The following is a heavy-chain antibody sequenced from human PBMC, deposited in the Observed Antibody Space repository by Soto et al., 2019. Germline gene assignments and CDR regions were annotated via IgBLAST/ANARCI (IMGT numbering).Heavy chain of an antibody. D-gene: IGHD3-10*01. CDR1: GGSFSGYY. CDR3: ARGLMVRGVQYSTRRYYYYGMDV. J-gene: IGHJ6*02. V-gene: IGHV4-34*01. Sequence: QVQLQQWGAGLLKPSETLSLTCAVYGGSFSGYYWSWIRQPPGKGLEWIGEINHSGSTNYNPSLKSRVTISVDTSKNQFSLKLSSVTAADTAVFYCARGLMVRGVQYSTRRYYYYGMDVWGQGTTVTVSS. CDR2: INHSGST.